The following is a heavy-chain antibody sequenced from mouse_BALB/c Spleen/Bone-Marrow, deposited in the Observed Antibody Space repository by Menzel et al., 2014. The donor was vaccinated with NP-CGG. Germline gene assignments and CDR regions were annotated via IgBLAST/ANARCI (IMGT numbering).Heavy chain of an antibody. V-gene: IGHV1S34*01. Sequence: LVKTGASVKISCKASGYSFTGYYIHWVKQSHGKSLEWIGYISCYNGATSYNQKFKGKATFTVDTSSSTAYVQFNSLTSEDSAVYYCACPIYYDSWFAYWGQGTLVTVSA. CDR1: GYSFTGYY. CDR3: ACPIYYDSWFAY. J-gene: IGHJ3*01. CDR2: ISCYNGAT. D-gene: IGHD2-4*01.